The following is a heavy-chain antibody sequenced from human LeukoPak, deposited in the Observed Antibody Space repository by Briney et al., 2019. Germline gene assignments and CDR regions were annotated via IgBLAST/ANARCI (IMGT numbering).Heavy chain of an antibody. CDR2: ISGSGGST. CDR3: AKDYEGMIVVFDAFDI. V-gene: IGHV3-23*01. CDR1: GFTFSSYG. D-gene: IGHD3-22*01. Sequence: PGGSLRLSCAASGFTFSSYGMSWVRQAPGKGLEWVSAISGSGGSTYYADSVKGRFTISRDNSKNTLYLQMNSLRAEDTAVYYCAKDYEGMIVVFDAFDIWGQGTMVTVSS. J-gene: IGHJ3*02.